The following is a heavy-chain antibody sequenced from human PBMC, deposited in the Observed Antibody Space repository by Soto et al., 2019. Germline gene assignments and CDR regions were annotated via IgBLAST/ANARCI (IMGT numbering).Heavy chain of an antibody. Sequence: SETLSLTCTVSGASISRYYWSWIRQSPGKGLEWIGYLYNTGSTIYNPSLKSRVTISVDTSKNQFSLKLSSVTAADTAVYYCASLHLYDSSGNNWGQGTLVTVSS. CDR3: ASLHLYDSSGNN. D-gene: IGHD3-22*01. V-gene: IGHV4-59*08. CDR2: LYNTGST. J-gene: IGHJ4*02. CDR1: GASISRYY.